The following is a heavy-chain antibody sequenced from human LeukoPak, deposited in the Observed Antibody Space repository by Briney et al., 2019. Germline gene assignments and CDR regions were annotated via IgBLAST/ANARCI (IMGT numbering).Heavy chain of an antibody. CDR3: AKGGGRPLDDAFDV. D-gene: IGHD3-16*01. CDR2: ILNNGVST. J-gene: IGHJ3*01. V-gene: IGHV3-23*01. CDR1: GFNFGTYA. Sequence: GGSLRLSCAASGFNFGTYAMTWVRQAPGMGLEWDSTILNNGVSTYHADSVKGRFTISRDNSRNTLHLQMDSLRAEDTAIYYCAKGGGRPLDDAFDVWGQGTMVTVSS.